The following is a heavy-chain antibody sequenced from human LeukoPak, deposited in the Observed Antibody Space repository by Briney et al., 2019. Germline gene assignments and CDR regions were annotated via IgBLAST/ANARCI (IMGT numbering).Heavy chain of an antibody. CDR3: ARAGPYYYDSSGY. V-gene: IGHV3-21*01. CDR1: GFTSSSYS. J-gene: IGHJ4*02. CDR2: ISSSSSYI. D-gene: IGHD3-22*01. Sequence: GGSLRLSCAASGFTSSSYSMNWVRQAPGKGLEWVSSISSSSSYIYYADSVKGRFTISRDNAKNSLYLQMNSLRAEDTAVYYCARAGPYYYDSSGYWGQGTLVTVSS.